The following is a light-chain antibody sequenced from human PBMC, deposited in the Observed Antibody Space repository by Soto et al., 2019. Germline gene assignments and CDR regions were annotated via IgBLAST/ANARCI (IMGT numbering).Light chain of an antibody. V-gene: IGKV4-1*01. Sequence: DIVMTQSPDSLAVSLGERATVHCKSSQSVFYNSNNKNYLAWYQQKPGQPAKLLIYWAYTRESEVPDRFSGSGSVTDFTVAISSMQVEDVAVYYYQQYYSTPSTFGQGNKLEI. CDR2: WAY. J-gene: IGKJ2*01. CDR3: QQYYSTPST. CDR1: QSVFYNSNNKNY.